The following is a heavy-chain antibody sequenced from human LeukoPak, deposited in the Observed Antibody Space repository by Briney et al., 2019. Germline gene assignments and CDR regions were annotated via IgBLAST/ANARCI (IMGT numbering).Heavy chain of an antibody. Sequence: GGSLRLSCAASGFTVSSNYMNWVRQAPGKGLEWVSVLYSKGDTFYAASVRGRFTFSRDNSKNTLYLQMSGLRVEDTAVYYCATQQGGNPAYWGQGTLVTVSS. CDR3: ATQQGGNPAY. CDR1: GFTVSSNY. D-gene: IGHD1-14*01. V-gene: IGHV3-53*01. CDR2: LYSKGDT. J-gene: IGHJ4*02.